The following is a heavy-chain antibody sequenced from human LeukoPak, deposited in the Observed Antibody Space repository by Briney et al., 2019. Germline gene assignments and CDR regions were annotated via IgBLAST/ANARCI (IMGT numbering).Heavy chain of an antibody. CDR3: ARTSYYYYGMDV. J-gene: IGHJ6*02. V-gene: IGHV4-30-2*01. CDR2: IYHSGST. Sequence: SETLSLTCAVSGGSISSGGYSWSWIRQPPGKGLEWIGYIYHSGSTYYNPSLKSRATISVDRSKNQFSLKLSSVTAADTAVYYCARTSYYYYGMDVWGQGTTVTVSS. CDR1: GGSISSGGYS.